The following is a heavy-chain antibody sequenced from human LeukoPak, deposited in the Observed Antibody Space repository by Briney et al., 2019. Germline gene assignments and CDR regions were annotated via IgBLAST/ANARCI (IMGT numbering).Heavy chain of an antibody. V-gene: IGHV3-64*02. D-gene: IGHD1-26*01. CDR1: GFTFSSYS. Sequence: PGGSLRLSCAASGFTFSSYSMHWVRQAPGKGPEFVSVIGGGGVTTFYADSVKDRFTISSDNSKNTLYLEMGSLRAEDMAVYYCAREGGGSGLWYYDLWGRGTLVTVSS. J-gene: IGHJ2*01. CDR2: IGGGGVTT. CDR3: AREGGGSGLWYYDL.